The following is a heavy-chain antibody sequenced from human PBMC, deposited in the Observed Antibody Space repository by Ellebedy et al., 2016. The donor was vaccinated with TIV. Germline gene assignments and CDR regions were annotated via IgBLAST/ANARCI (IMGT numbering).Heavy chain of an antibody. J-gene: IGHJ4*02. V-gene: IGHV1-3*01. D-gene: IGHD5-18*01. Sequence: AASVKVSCKASGYTFTSYAMHWVRQAPGQRLEWMGWINAGNGNTKYSQKFQGRVTITRDTSASTAYVELSSLRSDDTAVYYCATALRGYSYGWGCLDYWGQGTLVTVPS. CDR1: GYTFTSYA. CDR2: INAGNGNT. CDR3: ATALRGYSYGWGCLDY.